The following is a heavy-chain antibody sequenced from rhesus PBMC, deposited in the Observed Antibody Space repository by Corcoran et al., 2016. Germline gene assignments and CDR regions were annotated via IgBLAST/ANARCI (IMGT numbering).Heavy chain of an antibody. J-gene: IGHJ4*01. D-gene: IGHD6-13*01. CDR2: IYGSSGTT. CDR1: GYSISSNY. CDR3: ARVSRYSSWPFDY. Sequence: QVQLQESGPGLVKPSETLSLTCVVSGYSISSNYWSWIRQPPGQGLVWIAYIYGSSGTTYHNPSLQSRVTVSTDTSKNQFSLKLSSVTAADTAVYYCARVSRYSSWPFDYWGQGVLVTVSS. V-gene: IGHV4-147*01.